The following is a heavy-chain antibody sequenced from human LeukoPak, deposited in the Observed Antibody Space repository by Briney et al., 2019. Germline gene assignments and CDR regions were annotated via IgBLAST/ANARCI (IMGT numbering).Heavy chain of an antibody. CDR2: INPSGGST. J-gene: IGHJ4*02. CDR3: ARRFWSYLDALDY. V-gene: IGHV1-46*01. D-gene: IGHD1-26*01. CDR1: GYPFSSCG. Sequence: ASVKVSCKTFGYPFSSCGINWVRQAPGQGLEWMGIINPSGGSTSYAQKFQGRVTMTRDTSTSTVYMELSSLRSEDTAVYYCARRFWSYLDALDYWGQGTLVTVSS.